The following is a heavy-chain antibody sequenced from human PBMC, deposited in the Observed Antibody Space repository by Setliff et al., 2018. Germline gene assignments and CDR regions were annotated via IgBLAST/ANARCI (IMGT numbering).Heavy chain of an antibody. J-gene: IGHJ4*02. CDR3: VRSSPRTFDY. CDR1: GFTISYYA. CDR2: IWFDGSNK. Sequence: PGGSLRLSCAASGFTISYYAIHWVRQAPGKGLEWVAFIWFDGSNKYYAASVTGRFTISRDNSRDTLYLQMNNLRVEDTAVYYCVRSSPRTFDYWGQGTPVTVSS. D-gene: IGHD6-6*01. V-gene: IGHV3-33*08.